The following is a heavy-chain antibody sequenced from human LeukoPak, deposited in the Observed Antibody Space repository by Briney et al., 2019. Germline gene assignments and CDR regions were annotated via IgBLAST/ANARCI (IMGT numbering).Heavy chain of an antibody. V-gene: IGHV1-3*01. J-gene: IGHJ6*04. CDR1: GYTFTSYA. CDR3: ARALLWFGELLGDYCYGMDV. CDR2: IHAGNGNT. Sequence: ASVKVSCKASGYTFTSYAMHWVRQAPGQRLEWMGWIHAGNGNTKYSQKFQGRVTITRDTSASTAYMELSSLRSEDTAVYYCARALLWFGELLGDYCYGMDVWGKGTTVAVSS. D-gene: IGHD3-10*01.